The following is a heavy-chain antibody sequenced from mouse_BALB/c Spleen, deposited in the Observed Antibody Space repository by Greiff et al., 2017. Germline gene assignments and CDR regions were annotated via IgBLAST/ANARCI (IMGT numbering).Heavy chain of an antibody. CDR3: ASGPPYYGNYPVAY. Sequence: EVKLVESGGDLVKPGGSLKLSCAASGFTFSSYGMSWVRQTPDKRLEWVATISSGGSYTYYPDSVKGRFTISRDNAKNTLYLQMSSLKSEETAMYYCASGPPYYGNYPVAYWGQGTLVTVSA. V-gene: IGHV5-6*01. CDR1: GFTFSSYG. CDR2: ISSGGSYT. J-gene: IGHJ3*01. D-gene: IGHD2-10*01.